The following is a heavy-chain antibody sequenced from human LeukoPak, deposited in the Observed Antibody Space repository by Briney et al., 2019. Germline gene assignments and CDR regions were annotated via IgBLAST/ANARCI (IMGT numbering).Heavy chain of an antibody. J-gene: IGHJ4*02. D-gene: IGHD3-10*01. Sequence: GGSLRLSCAASGFNFGSYSMTWVRQAPGKGLEWVSVISADSATTFYADSVKDRFTISRDNAKNTVFLQMSSLRAEDTALYYCARKSASGSYPLDYWGQGTLVTVSS. CDR1: GFNFGSYS. CDR3: ARKSASGSYPLDY. CDR2: ISADSATT. V-gene: IGHV3-23*01.